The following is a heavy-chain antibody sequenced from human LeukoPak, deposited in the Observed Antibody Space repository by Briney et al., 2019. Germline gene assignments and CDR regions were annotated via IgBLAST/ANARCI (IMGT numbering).Heavy chain of an antibody. D-gene: IGHD2-15*01. CDR3: ARGDDEYCSGGSCYGFMGAFDI. Sequence: SVKVSCKASGYTFTSHAISWVRQAPGQGLEWMGGIIPIFGTANYAQKFQGRVTITADKSTSTAYMELSSLRSEDTAVYYCARGDDEYCSGGSCYGFMGAFDIWGQGTMVTVSS. CDR1: GYTFTSHA. V-gene: IGHV1-69*06. CDR2: IIPIFGTA. J-gene: IGHJ3*02.